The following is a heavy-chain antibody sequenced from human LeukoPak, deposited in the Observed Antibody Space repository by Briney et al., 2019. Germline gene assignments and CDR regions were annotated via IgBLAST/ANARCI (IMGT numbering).Heavy chain of an antibody. CDR1: GGSISSGGYS. V-gene: IGHV4-30-2*01. J-gene: IGHJ4*02. CDR2: IYHSGGT. Sequence: PSETLSLTCTVSGGSISSGGYSWSWIRQPPGKGLEWIGYIYHSGGTYYNPSLKSRVTISVDRSRNQFSLKLSSVTAADTAVYYCARSIFGVVTVFDYWGQGTLVTVSS. D-gene: IGHD3-3*01. CDR3: ARSIFGVVTVFDY.